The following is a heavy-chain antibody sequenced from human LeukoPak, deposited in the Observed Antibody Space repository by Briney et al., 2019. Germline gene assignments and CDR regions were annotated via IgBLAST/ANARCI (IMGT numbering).Heavy chain of an antibody. CDR1: GGSISSYY. D-gene: IGHD3-22*01. Sequence: SETLSLTCTVSGGSISSYYWSWIRQPPGKGLEWIGYIYYSGSTNYNPSLKSRVTISVDTSKNQFSLKLSSVTAADTAVYYCARGGTMIVGAPYAFDIWGQGTMVTVSS. CDR2: IYYSGST. V-gene: IGHV4-59*01. J-gene: IGHJ3*02. CDR3: ARGGTMIVGAPYAFDI.